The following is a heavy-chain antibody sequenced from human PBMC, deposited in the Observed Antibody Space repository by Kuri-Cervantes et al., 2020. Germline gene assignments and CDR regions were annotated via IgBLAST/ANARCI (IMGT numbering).Heavy chain of an antibody. D-gene: IGHD3-10*01. CDR1: GGTFTNYG. Sequence: SVKVSCKASGGTFTNYGVNWVRQAPGQGLEWMGGIIPIFATTNYAQKFPDRVSITTDDSTSTAYMELRSLRSDDTAVYYCARAPVLLWFGESPHFDYWGQGTLVTVSS. CDR3: ARAPVLLWFGESPHFDY. J-gene: IGHJ4*02. CDR2: IIPIFATT. V-gene: IGHV1-69*05.